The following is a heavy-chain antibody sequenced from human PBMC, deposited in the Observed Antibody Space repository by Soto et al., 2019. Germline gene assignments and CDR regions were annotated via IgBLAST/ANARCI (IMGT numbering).Heavy chain of an antibody. CDR2: INPSGGST. CDR1: GYTFTSYY. J-gene: IGHJ6*02. V-gene: IGHV1-46*01. Sequence: GASVKVSCKASGYTFTSYYMHWVRQAPGQGLEWMGIINPSGGSTSYAQKFQGRVTMTRDTSTGTVYMELSSLRSEDTAVYYCARWPEGGPSTVENYYYYYGMDVWGQGTTVAVSS. D-gene: IGHD2-15*01. CDR3: ARWPEGGPSTVENYYYYYGMDV.